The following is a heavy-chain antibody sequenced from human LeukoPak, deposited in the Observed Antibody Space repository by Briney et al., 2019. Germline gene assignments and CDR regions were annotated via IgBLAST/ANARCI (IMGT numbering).Heavy chain of an antibody. CDR3: APQRIAAAGEFDY. Sequence: ASVKVSCKASGYTFTSYYMHWVRQAPGQGLEWMGIINPSGGSTSYAQKFQGRVTMTRDTSTSTVYVELSSLRSEDTAVYYCAPQRIAAAGEFDYWGQGTLVTVSS. V-gene: IGHV1-46*01. CDR1: GYTFTSYY. D-gene: IGHD6-13*01. CDR2: INPSGGST. J-gene: IGHJ4*02.